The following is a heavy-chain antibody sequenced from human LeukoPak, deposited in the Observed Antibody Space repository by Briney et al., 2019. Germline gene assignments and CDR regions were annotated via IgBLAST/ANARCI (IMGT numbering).Heavy chain of an antibody. J-gene: IGHJ4*02. CDR2: ISSSSSYI. V-gene: IGHV3-21*01. D-gene: IGHD5-18*01. Sequence: GGSLRLSCAASGFTFSSYEMNWVRQAPGKGLEWVSSISSSSSYIYYADSVKGRFTISRDNAKNSLYLQMNSLRAEDTAVYYCARDFSWMSGYSYGSPDYWGQGTLVTVSS. CDR1: GFTFSSYE. CDR3: ARDFSWMSGYSYGSPDY.